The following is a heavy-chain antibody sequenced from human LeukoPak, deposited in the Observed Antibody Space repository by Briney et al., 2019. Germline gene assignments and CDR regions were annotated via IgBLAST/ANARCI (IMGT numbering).Heavy chain of an antibody. CDR3: ARERGVWYYGSGNYYSYGMDV. Sequence: ASVKVSCKASGYTFTGYYMHWVRQAPGQGLEWMGWINPNSGGTNYAQKFQGRVTMTRDTSISTAYMELSRLRSDDTAAYYCARERGVWYYGSGNYYSYGMDVWGQGTTVTVSS. J-gene: IGHJ6*02. CDR1: GYTFTGYY. D-gene: IGHD3-10*01. V-gene: IGHV1-2*02. CDR2: INPNSGGT.